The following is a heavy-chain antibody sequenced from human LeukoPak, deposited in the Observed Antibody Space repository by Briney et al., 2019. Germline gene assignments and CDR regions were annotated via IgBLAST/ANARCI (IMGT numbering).Heavy chain of an antibody. CDR1: GFTFSSYS. J-gene: IGHJ4*02. V-gene: IGHV3-21*01. CDR3: ASESWYRVSVYFDY. CDR2: ISSSSYI. Sequence: GGSLRLSCAASGFTFSSYSMNWVRQAPGKGLEWVSSISSSSYIYYADSVKGRFTISRDNAKNSLYLQMNSLRAEDTAVYYCASESWYRVSVYFDYWGQGTLVTVSS. D-gene: IGHD6-13*01.